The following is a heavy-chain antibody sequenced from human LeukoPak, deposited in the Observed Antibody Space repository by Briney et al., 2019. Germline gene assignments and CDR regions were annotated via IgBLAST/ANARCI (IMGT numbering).Heavy chain of an antibody. V-gene: IGHV3-30*02. CDR3: AKELTYYDFWSGYPDY. Sequence: GGPLRLSCATSGFTFSSYGMHWVRQAPGKGLEWVAFIRYDGTYKFYTDSVKGRFTISRDNSKNTLYLQMNSLRAEDTAVYYCAKELTYYDFWSGYPDYWGQGTLVTVSS. J-gene: IGHJ4*02. D-gene: IGHD3-3*01. CDR1: GFTFSSYG. CDR2: IRYDGTYK.